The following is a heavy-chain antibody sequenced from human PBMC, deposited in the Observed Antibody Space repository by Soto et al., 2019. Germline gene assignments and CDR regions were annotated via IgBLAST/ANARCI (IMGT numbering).Heavy chain of an antibody. CDR3: ARESEDLTSNFDY. Sequence: XGSLRLSCAASGFTVTRYSMNWVRQAPGKGLEWVSSISGTTNYIYYGDSMKGRFTISRDNAKNSLYLEMNSLRAEDTAVYYCARESEDLTSNFDYWGQGALVTVSS. CDR1: GFTVTRYS. V-gene: IGHV3-21*06. J-gene: IGHJ4*02. CDR2: ISGTTNYI.